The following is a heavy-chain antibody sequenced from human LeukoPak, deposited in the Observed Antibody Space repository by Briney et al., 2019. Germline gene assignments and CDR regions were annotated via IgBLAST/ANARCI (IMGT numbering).Heavy chain of an antibody. J-gene: IGHJ3*02. D-gene: IGHD1-14*01. CDR3: ARDRISINALDM. CDR1: GASISGHY. CDR2: ISHIGST. Sequence: SETLSLTCTVSGASISGHYLTWLRQPPGKGLGWIGYISHIGSTNYNPSLKSRLTISVDTSKNQFSLKLTSVTAAHTAVYYCARDRISINALDMWGQGIMVTVSS. V-gene: IGHV4-59*11.